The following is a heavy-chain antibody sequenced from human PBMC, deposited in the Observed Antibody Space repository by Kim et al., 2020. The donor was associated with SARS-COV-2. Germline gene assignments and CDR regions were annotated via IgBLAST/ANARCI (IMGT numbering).Heavy chain of an antibody. D-gene: IGHD3-10*01. J-gene: IGHJ4*02. V-gene: IGHV3-30*02. Sequence: ADSVKGRFTISRDNFRNTVYLQMNSLRTADTAIYFCAKDYLGASSTFDSWGQGTLVSVSS. CDR3: AKDYLGASSTFDS.